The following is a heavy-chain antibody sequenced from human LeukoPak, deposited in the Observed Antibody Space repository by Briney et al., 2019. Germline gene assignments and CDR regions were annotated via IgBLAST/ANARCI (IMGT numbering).Heavy chain of an antibody. CDR3: AKDMRYDSSGVDI. CDR2: ISGSGGST. CDR1: GFTFSNYA. V-gene: IGHV3-23*01. Sequence: PGGSLRLSCAASGFTFSNYAMSWVRQAPGKGLEWVSSISGSGGSTYYADSVKGRFTISRDNSKNTLYLQMNSLRAEDTAVYYCAKDMRYDSSGVDIWGQGTMVTVSS. D-gene: IGHD3-22*01. J-gene: IGHJ3*02.